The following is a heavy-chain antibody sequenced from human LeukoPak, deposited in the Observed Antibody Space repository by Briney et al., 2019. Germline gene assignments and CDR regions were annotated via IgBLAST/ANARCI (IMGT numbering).Heavy chain of an antibody. CDR2: IYSRGLTRGST. J-gene: IGHJ4*02. D-gene: IGHD1-26*01. CDR1: GGSLSSYY. V-gene: IGHV4-59*01. CDR3: ARDQEYSGSYYRYFDY. Sequence: SETLSLTCTVSGGSLSSYYWTWIRQPPGKGLEWIGYIYSRGLTRGSTNYNPSLKSRVTISVDTSKNQFSLKLSSVTAADTAVYYCARDQEYSGSYYRYFDYWGQGTLVTVSS.